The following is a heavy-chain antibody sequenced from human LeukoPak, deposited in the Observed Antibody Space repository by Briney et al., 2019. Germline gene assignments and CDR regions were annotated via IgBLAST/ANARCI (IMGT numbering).Heavy chain of an antibody. Sequence: SETLSLTCTVSGGSISSYYWSWIRQPPGKGLEWIGYIYYSGSTYYNPSLKSRVTISVDTSKNQFSLKLSSVTAADTAVYYCARDGSGFDYWGQGTLVTVSS. V-gene: IGHV4-59*12. D-gene: IGHD3-10*01. CDR2: IYYSGST. CDR1: GGSISSYY. J-gene: IGHJ4*02. CDR3: ARDGSGFDY.